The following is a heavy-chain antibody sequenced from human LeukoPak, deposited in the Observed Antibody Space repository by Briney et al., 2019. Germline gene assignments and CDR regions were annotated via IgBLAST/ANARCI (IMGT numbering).Heavy chain of an antibody. CDR1: GGSISSYY. Sequence: SETLSLTCTVSGGSISSYYWSWIRQPPGKGLEWIGYIYYSGSTNYNPSLKSRVTISVDTSKNQFSLKLSSVTAADTAVYYCARVEWYQKYCQHWGQGTLVTVSS. CDR2: IYYSGST. J-gene: IGHJ1*01. CDR3: ARVEWYQKYCQH. V-gene: IGHV4-59*01. D-gene: IGHD2-2*01.